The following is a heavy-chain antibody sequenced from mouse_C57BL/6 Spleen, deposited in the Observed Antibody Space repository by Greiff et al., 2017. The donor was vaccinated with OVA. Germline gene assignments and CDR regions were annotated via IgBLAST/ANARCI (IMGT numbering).Heavy chain of an antibody. J-gene: IGHJ4*01. CDR3: TRGNDGYRGYYAMDY. V-gene: IGHV5-9-1*02. CDR2: ISSGGDYI. CDR1: GFTFSSYA. Sequence: LQQSGAGLVKPGGSLKLSCAASGFTFSSYAMSWVRQTPEKRLEWVAYISSGGDYIYYADTVKGRFTISRDNARNTLYLQMSSLKSEDTAMYYCTRGNDGYRGYYAMDYWGQGTSVTVSS. D-gene: IGHD2-3*01.